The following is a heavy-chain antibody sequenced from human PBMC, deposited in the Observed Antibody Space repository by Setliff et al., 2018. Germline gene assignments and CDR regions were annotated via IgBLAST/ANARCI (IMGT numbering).Heavy chain of an antibody. CDR2: INHSGST. J-gene: IGHJ4*02. CDR1: GGSFSGYY. V-gene: IGHV4-34*01. CDR3: ARGGYSRGPPVYYFDY. Sequence: LSLTCAVYGGSFSGYYWSWIRQPPGKGLEWIGEINHSGSTNYNPSLKSRVTISVDTSKNQFSLKLSSVTAADTAVYYCARGGYSRGPPVYYFDYWGQGALVTVSS. D-gene: IGHD5-12*01.